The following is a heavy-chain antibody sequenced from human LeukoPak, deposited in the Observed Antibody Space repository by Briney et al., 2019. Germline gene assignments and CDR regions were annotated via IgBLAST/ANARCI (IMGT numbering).Heavy chain of an antibody. D-gene: IGHD6-13*01. J-gene: IGHJ4*02. Sequence: SETLSLTCTVSGGSISSYYWSWIRQPPGKGLEWIGYIYYSGSTNYNPSLKSRVTISVDTSKNQFSLKLSSVTAADTAVYYCAREGVDGKAAAGTIFDYWGQGTLVTVSS. CDR3: AREGVDGKAAAGTIFDY. V-gene: IGHV4-59*01. CDR2: IYYSGST. CDR1: GGSISSYY.